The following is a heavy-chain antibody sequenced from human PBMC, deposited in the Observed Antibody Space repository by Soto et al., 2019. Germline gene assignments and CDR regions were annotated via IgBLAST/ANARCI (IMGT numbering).Heavy chain of an antibody. V-gene: IGHV4-39*01. CDR2: IYYSGST. CDR1: GGSISSSSYY. CDR3: ASSVVPAAIGFGYYYYGMDV. J-gene: IGHJ6*02. Sequence: SETLSLTCTVSGGSISSSSYYWGWIRQPPGKGLEWIGSIYYSGSTYYNPSLKSRVTISVDTSKNQFSLKLSPVTAADTAVYYCASSVVPAAIGFGYYYYGMDVWGQGTTVTSP. D-gene: IGHD2-2*02.